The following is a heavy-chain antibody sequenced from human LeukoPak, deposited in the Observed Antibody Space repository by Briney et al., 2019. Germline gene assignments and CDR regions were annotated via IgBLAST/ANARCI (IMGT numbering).Heavy chain of an antibody. CDR2: IYTSGST. CDR3: AVYYYDSSGYWIDC. Sequence: PSETLSLTCTVSGGSISSGSYYWSWIRQPAGKGLEWIGRIYTSGSTNYNPSLKSRVTISVDTSKNQFSLKLSSVTAPDTAVYYCAVYYYDSSGYWIDCWGQGTLVTVSS. V-gene: IGHV4-61*02. J-gene: IGHJ4*02. D-gene: IGHD3-22*01. CDR1: GGSISSGSYY.